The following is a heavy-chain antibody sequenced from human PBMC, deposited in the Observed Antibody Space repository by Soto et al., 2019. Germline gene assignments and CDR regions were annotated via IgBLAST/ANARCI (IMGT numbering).Heavy chain of an antibody. J-gene: IGHJ4*02. Sequence: SETLSLTCAVYRGSFSGYYWSWIRQPPGKGLEWIGEINHSGTTNYNPSLKSRVTLSVDTSKNQFSLELNSVTAADTAVYYCARGGDTGSWYYFPYWGQGSLVTVSS. CDR3: ARGGDTGSWYYFPY. D-gene: IGHD6-13*01. CDR1: RGSFSGYY. CDR2: INHSGTT. V-gene: IGHV4-34*01.